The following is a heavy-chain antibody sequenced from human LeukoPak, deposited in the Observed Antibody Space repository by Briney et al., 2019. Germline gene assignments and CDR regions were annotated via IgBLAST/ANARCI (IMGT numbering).Heavy chain of an antibody. D-gene: IGHD2-8*01. Sequence: GASVKVSCKASGYTFTSYDINWVRQATGQGLEWMGWMNPNSGNTGYAQKFQGRVTITRNTSTTTTYMELSSLRSEDTAVYYCARDGVIGGLYYFDYWGQGTLVTVSS. CDR3: ARDGVIGGLYYFDY. CDR2: MNPNSGNT. V-gene: IGHV1-8*01. J-gene: IGHJ4*02. CDR1: GYTFTSYD.